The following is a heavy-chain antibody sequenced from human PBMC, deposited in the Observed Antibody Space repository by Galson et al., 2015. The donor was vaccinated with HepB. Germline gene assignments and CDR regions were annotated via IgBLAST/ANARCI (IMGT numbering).Heavy chain of an antibody. CDR3: AREPILKSSSYYFQH. CDR1: GFTFSSYA. Sequence: SLRLSCAASGFTFSSYAMHWVRQAPGKGLEWVAVISYDGSNKYYADSVKGRFTISRDNSKNTLYLQMNSLRAEDTAVYYCAREPILKSSSYYFQHWGQGTLVTVSS. J-gene: IGHJ1*01. CDR2: ISYDGSNK. D-gene: IGHD6-6*01. V-gene: IGHV3-30-3*01.